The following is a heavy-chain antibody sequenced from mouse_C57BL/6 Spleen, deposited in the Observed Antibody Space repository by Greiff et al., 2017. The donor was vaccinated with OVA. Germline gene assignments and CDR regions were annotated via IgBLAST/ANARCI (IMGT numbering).Heavy chain of an antibody. Sequence: EVQLQQSGPELVKPGASVKLSCKASGYSFTVYFMNWVKQSPGKSLEWFVRIHPYNADTFYNQKFKGKATLNVDKSSSKAHMELLSLTSEDFAVYYCAREGDYVYAMDYWGQGTSVTVSS. V-gene: IGHV1-37*01. J-gene: IGHJ4*01. D-gene: IGHD2-4*01. CDR3: AREGDYVYAMDY. CDR1: GYSFTVYF. CDR2: IHPYNADT.